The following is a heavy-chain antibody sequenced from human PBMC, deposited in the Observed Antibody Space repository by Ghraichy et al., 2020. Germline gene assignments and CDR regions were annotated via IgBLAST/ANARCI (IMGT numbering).Heavy chain of an antibody. V-gene: IGHV3-7*01. CDR1: GFSFSSYW. Sequence: GGSLRLSCAASGFSFSSYWMTWVRQAPGKGLEWVANIKQDGSVKYYVDFVKGRFTISRDNAKNSLYLQMNSLRAEDTAVYYCARWGTYRNDAFDIWGQGTMVTVPS. CDR2: IKQDGSVK. D-gene: IGHD3-16*02. J-gene: IGHJ3*02. CDR3: ARWGTYRNDAFDI.